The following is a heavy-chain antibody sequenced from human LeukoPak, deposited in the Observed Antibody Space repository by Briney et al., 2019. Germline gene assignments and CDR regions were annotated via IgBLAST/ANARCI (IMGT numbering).Heavy chain of an antibody. CDR1: GFTFANYA. D-gene: IGHD5-18*01. Sequence: GGSLRLSCAASGFTFANYAVSWVRQAPGKGLEWVANIKQDGSEKYYVDSVKGRFTISRDNAKNSLYLQMNSLRAEDTAVYYCARPRIQLWYGEYFQHWGQGTLVTVSS. CDR3: ARPRIQLWYGEYFQH. CDR2: IKQDGSEK. J-gene: IGHJ1*01. V-gene: IGHV3-7*03.